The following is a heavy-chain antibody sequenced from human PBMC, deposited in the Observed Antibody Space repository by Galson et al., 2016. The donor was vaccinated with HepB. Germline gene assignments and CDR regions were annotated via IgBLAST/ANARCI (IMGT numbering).Heavy chain of an antibody. Sequence: SLRLSCAASGFTFRSYWMHWVRQAPGKGLSWVSRINEDGSRTDYADFAKGRFTIFRDNAKNTLYLQMNSLRAEDTAGDYCAKDLCGSEDRWGRGTLVTVSS. D-gene: IGHD5-12*01. CDR1: GFTFRSYW. CDR3: AKDLCGSEDR. CDR2: INEDGSRT. V-gene: IGHV3-74*01. J-gene: IGHJ4*02.